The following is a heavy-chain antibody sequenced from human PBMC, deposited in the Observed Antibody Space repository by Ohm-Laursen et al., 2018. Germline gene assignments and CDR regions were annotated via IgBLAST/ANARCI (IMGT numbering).Heavy chain of an antibody. J-gene: IGHJ4*02. V-gene: IGHV4-31*03. CDR1: GGSINSGGYY. Sequence: TLSLTCTVSGGSINSGGYYYNWIRQHPGKGLEWIGYIYYSGNTYYNPSLKSRVTISVDTSKNQFSLKLSSVTAADTAVYYCARGDDSSGFFDYWGQGTLVTVSS. D-gene: IGHD3-22*01. CDR3: ARGDDSSGFFDY. CDR2: IYYSGNT.